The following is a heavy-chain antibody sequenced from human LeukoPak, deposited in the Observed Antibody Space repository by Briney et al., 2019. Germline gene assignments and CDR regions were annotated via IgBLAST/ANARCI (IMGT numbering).Heavy chain of an antibody. Sequence: SETLSLTCAVYGGSFSGYYWSWIRQPPGKGLEWIGEINHSGGTNYNPSLKSRVTISVDTSKNQFSLKLSSVTAADTAVYYCARGSRYYYGSGSYYRNWFDPWGQGTLVTVSS. J-gene: IGHJ5*02. CDR2: INHSGGT. CDR1: GGSFSGYY. CDR3: ARGSRYYYGSGSYYRNWFDP. V-gene: IGHV4-34*01. D-gene: IGHD3-10*01.